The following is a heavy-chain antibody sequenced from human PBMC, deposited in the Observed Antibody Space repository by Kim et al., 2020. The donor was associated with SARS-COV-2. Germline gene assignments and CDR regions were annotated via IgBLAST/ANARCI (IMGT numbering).Heavy chain of an antibody. Sequence: SETLSLTCTVSGGSISSSSYYWGWIRQPPGKGLEWIGSIYYSGSTYYNPSLKSRVTISVDTSKNQFSLKLSSVTAADTAVYYCARVAPYYDILTGYPRDYYYGMDGWGQGTTVTVSS. J-gene: IGHJ6*02. V-gene: IGHV4-39*07. D-gene: IGHD3-9*01. CDR2: IYYSGST. CDR3: ARVAPYYDILTGYPRDYYYGMDG. CDR1: GGSISSSSYY.